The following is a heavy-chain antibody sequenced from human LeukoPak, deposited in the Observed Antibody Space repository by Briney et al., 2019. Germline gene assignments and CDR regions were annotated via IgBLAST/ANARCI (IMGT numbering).Heavy chain of an antibody. CDR1: GYRFTNYW. D-gene: IGHD5-18*01. CDR3: ARPTHVDTAMVLDY. CDR2: ANPGDSDT. Sequence: GESLKISCKGSGYRFTNYWIDWVRQMPGKGLEWVGIANPGDSDTRYSPSFQGQVTISADKPISTAYLQWSSLKASDTAMYYCARPTHVDTAMVLDYWGQGTLVTVSS. V-gene: IGHV5-51*01. J-gene: IGHJ4*02.